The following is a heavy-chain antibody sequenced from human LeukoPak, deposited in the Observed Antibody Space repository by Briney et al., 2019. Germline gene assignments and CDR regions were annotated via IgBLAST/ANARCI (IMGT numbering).Heavy chain of an antibody. V-gene: IGHV4-39*01. J-gene: IGHJ4*02. D-gene: IGHD4-4*01. CDR2: IYYSGST. CDR3: ARGRGQTTSSYFDY. Sequence: SETLSLTCTVSGGSISSSSYYWGWIRQPPGKGLEWIGSIYYSGSTYYNPSLKSRVTISVDTSKNQFSLKLSSVTAADTAVYYCARGRGQTTSSYFDYWGQGTLVTVSS. CDR1: GGSISSSSYY.